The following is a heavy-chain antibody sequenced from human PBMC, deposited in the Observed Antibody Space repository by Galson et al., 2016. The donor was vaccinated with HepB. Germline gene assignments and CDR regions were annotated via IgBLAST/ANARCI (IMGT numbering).Heavy chain of an antibody. Sequence: TLSLTCTVSGDSISSGAYYWTWIRQHPGKGLESIAYIHCRGSTYYNPSLKSRLNISLDTSKKEISLRLTSVSAADTAVYYCARLWFGEFPYMDVWVTGTTVTVSS. V-gene: IGHV4-31*03. J-gene: IGHJ6*03. CDR2: IHCRGST. CDR1: GDSISSGAYY. CDR3: ARLWFGEFPYMDV. D-gene: IGHD3-10*01.